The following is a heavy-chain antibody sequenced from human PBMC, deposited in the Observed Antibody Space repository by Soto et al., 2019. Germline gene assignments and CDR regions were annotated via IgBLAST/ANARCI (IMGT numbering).Heavy chain of an antibody. CDR1: GFTFDDYT. CDR2: ISWDGGST. CDR3: AKDISSQDFWSGYYKD. D-gene: IGHD3-3*01. Sequence: GGSLRLSCAASGFTFDDYTMHWVRQAPGKGLEWVSLISWDGGSTYYADSVKGRFTISRDNSKNSLYLQMNSLRTEDTALYYCAKDISSQDFWSGYYKDWGQGTLVTVSS. V-gene: IGHV3-43*01. J-gene: IGHJ4*02.